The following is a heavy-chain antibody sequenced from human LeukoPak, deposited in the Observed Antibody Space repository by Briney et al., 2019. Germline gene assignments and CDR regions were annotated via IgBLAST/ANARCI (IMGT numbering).Heavy chain of an antibody. J-gene: IGHJ5*02. Sequence: GGSLRLSCAASGFTFSDYEMNWVRQAPGKGLEWISYISTSGTTIYYADSVKGRFTISRDNAKNSLYLQMNSLRAEDTAVYYCASFDIVVVPAAGNWFDPWGQGTLVTVSS. D-gene: IGHD2-2*01. CDR2: ISTSGTTI. CDR1: GFTFSDYE. CDR3: ASFDIVVVPAAGNWFDP. V-gene: IGHV3-48*03.